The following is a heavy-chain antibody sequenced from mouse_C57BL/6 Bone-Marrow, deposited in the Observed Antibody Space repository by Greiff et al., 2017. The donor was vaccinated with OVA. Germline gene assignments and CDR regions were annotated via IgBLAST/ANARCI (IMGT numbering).Heavy chain of an antibody. CDR3: ASRVVPDY. CDR1: GYTFTSYW. CDR2: INPRSGYT. J-gene: IGHJ2*01. D-gene: IGHD1-1*01. Sequence: QVQLQQSGAELAKPGASVKLSCKASGYTFTSYWMHWVKQRPGQGLEWIGYINPRSGYTKSNQKFKDKATLTADKSSRTAYMQLSRLTYEDSAVYYCASRVVPDYWGQGTTLTGSS. V-gene: IGHV1-7*01.